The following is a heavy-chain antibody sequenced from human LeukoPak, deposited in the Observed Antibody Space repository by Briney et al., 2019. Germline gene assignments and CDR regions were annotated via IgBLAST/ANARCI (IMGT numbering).Heavy chain of an antibody. CDR2: ISTSSIYI. J-gene: IGHJ4*02. CDR1: GFTFSAYT. V-gene: IGHV3-21*01. Sequence: GGSLRLSCAASGFTFSAYTMNWVRQAPGKGLEWVSSISTSSIYIYYADSVKGRFTMSRDNAKKSLYLQMNSLRAEDTAVYYCARVRYDGSGYYSVYDYWGQGTLVTVSS. CDR3: ARVRYDGSGYYSVYDY. D-gene: IGHD3-22*01.